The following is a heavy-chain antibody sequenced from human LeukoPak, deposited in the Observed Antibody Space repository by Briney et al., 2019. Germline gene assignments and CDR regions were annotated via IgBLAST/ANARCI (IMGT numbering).Heavy chain of an antibody. D-gene: IGHD2-15*01. CDR1: GFIFSSYE. Sequence: PGGSLRLSCAASGFIFSSYEMNWVRQAPGKGLEWGSYISSSGSTIYHADSVKGRFTISRDNATTSLYLQMNSLRAEDTAVYFCAREGLGYCSGGSCAPDYWGQGTLVTVSS. V-gene: IGHV3-48*03. CDR2: ISSSGSTI. J-gene: IGHJ4*02. CDR3: AREGLGYCSGGSCAPDY.